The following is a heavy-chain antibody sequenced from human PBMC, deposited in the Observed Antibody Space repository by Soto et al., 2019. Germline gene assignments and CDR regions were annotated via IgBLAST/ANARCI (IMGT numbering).Heavy chain of an antibody. V-gene: IGHV3-74*01. D-gene: IGHD4-17*01. J-gene: IGHJ4*02. Sequence: EVQLVEAGGDLVQPGGSLRLSCAASGFTFSTYWMHWVRQVPGKGPEWVSRMNSDGSSTAYADTVRGRFIISRDNAKNTLYLQMNSLRVDDTAVYYCARGTLRDPDFGDNWGLGTLVAVSS. CDR2: MNSDGSST. CDR1: GFTFSTYW. CDR3: ARGTLRDPDFGDN.